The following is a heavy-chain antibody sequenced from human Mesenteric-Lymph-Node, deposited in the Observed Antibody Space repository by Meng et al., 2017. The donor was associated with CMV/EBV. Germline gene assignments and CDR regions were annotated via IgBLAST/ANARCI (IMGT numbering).Heavy chain of an antibody. CDR3: AKGAGNSHYYGMDV. J-gene: IGHJ6*02. CDR1: GFTFSNYA. Sequence: SLKISCAASGFTFSNYAMHWVRQAPGKGLEWVSGISWNSGSIGYADSVKGRFTISRDNAKNSLYLQMNSLRAEDMALYYCAKGAGNSHYYGMDVWGQGTTVTVSS. D-gene: IGHD4-23*01. V-gene: IGHV3-9*03. CDR2: ISWNSGSI.